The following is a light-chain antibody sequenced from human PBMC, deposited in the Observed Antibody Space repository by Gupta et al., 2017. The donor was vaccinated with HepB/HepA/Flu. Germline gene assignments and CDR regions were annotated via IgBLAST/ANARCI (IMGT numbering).Light chain of an antibody. CDR2: YDS. J-gene: IGLJ2*01. CDR1: NIGSKS. V-gene: IGLV3-21*04. CDR3: QVWDSSSDHVV. Sequence: SSVLTQPPSASLAPAETARISCGGNNIGSKSVHWYQQKPGQAPVLVIYYDSDRPSGIPERFSGSNSGNTATLTISRVEAGDEADYYCQVWDSSSDHVVFGGGTKLTVL.